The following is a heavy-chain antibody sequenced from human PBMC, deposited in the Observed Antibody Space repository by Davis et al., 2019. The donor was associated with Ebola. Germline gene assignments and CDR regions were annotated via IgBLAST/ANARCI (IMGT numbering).Heavy chain of an antibody. V-gene: IGHV1-8*01. Sequence: AASVKVSCKASGYTFTSYDISWVRQAPGQGLEWMGWINPNTGNTGYAQKFQGRVTMTWNTSISTAYMELSSLTSDDTAVYYCARDRTRGVAGVALDPWGQGTLVTVSS. CDR2: INPNTGNT. CDR1: GYTFTSYD. CDR3: ARDRTRGVAGVALDP. J-gene: IGHJ5*02. D-gene: IGHD3-10*01.